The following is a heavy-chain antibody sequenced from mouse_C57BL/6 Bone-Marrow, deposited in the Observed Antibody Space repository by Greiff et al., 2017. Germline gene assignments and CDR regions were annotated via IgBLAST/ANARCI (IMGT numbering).Heavy chain of an antibody. D-gene: IGHD6-1*01. J-gene: IGHJ3*01. CDR2: IYPSDSET. V-gene: IGHV1-61*01. Sequence: QVQLQQPGAELVRPGSSVKLSCKASGYTFTSYWMDWVKQRPGQGLEWIGNIYPSDSETHYNQKFTDKATLTVSKSSSTAYMQLSSLTSEDSAVYYCARREPPCLAYWGQGALVTVSA. CDR3: ARREPPCLAY. CDR1: GYTFTSYW.